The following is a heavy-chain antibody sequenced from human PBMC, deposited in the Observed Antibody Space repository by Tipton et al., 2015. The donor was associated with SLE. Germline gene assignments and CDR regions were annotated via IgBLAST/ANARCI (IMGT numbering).Heavy chain of an antibody. CDR2: IYYSGST. CDR3: ARGLSLNYFDY. CDR1: GGSISSSSYY. V-gene: IGHV4-39*07. J-gene: IGHJ4*02. Sequence: TLSLTCTVSGGSISSSSYYWGWIRQPPGKGLEWIGSIYYSGSTYYNPSLKSRVSISGDTSKNQFSLKLNSVTAADTAVYYCARGLSLNYFDYWGQGTLVTVSS.